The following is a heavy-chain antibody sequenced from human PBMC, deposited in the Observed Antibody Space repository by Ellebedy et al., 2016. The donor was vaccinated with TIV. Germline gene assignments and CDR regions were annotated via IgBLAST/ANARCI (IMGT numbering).Heavy chain of an antibody. CDR3: ARDKAYNYYGMDV. CDR1: GGTFSSHA. CDR2: IIPIFGAA. J-gene: IGHJ6*02. V-gene: IGHV1-69*06. Sequence: SVKVSCXASGGTFSSHAISWVRQAPGQGLEWMGGIIPIFGAANYAQKFQGRVTITADKSTSTAYMELSSLRSEDTAVYYCARDKAYNYYGMDVWGQGTTVTVSS.